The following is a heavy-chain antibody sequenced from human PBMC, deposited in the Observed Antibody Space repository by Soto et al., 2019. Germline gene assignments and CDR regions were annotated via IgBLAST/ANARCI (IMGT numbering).Heavy chain of an antibody. Sequence: SETLSLTCTVTGGSISTYYWSWIRQPPGKGLEWIGHIYYTGNTNYNPSLKSRVTISVDTSTNRFSLRLRSVSAADTAVYYCARSRVAGYCSSTSCSKGVWFDPWGQGTLVTVSS. V-gene: IGHV4-59*13. D-gene: IGHD2-2*03. CDR3: ARSRVAGYCSSTSCSKGVWFDP. CDR2: IYYTGNT. CDR1: GGSISTYY. J-gene: IGHJ5*02.